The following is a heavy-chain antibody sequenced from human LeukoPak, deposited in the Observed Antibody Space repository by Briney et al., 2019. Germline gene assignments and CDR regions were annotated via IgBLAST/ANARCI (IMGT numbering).Heavy chain of an antibody. V-gene: IGHV3-30*18. Sequence: GGSLRLSCAASGLTFSSYGMHWVRQAPGKGLEWVAVLSYDGSNKYYADSVKGRFTISRDNSKNTLFLQMNSLRAEDTAVYYCANDVAIAVAGSYAFDIWGQGTMVTVSS. CDR1: GLTFSSYG. J-gene: IGHJ3*02. CDR2: LSYDGSNK. D-gene: IGHD6-19*01. CDR3: ANDVAIAVAGSYAFDI.